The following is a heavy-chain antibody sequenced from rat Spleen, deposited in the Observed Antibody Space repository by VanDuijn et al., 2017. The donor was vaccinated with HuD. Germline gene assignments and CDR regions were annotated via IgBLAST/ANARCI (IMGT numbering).Heavy chain of an antibody. CDR3: VREERGVDY. J-gene: IGHJ2*01. Sequence: EVKLVESGGGLVQPGRSLKLSCAASGFNFNDYWMGWVRQAPGKGLEWIGEINQDSRTIKYIPYLKDKITISRDKAQKTLYLQMNKLGSEDTAIYYCVREERGVDYWGQGVMVTVSS. CDR2: INQDSRTI. CDR1: GFNFNDYW. V-gene: IGHV4-2*01.